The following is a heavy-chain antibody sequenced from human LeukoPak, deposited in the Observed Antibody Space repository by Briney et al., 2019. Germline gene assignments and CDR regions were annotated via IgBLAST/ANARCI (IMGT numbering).Heavy chain of an antibody. Sequence: ASVKVSCKASVYTFTSYYMHWVRQASGQGLEWMGIINPSGGSTSYAQKFQGRVTMTRDTSTSTVYMELSSLRSEDTAVYYCARGRPAYGSGSYYKGTIDYWGQGTLVTVSS. CDR1: VYTFTSYY. CDR2: INPSGGST. D-gene: IGHD3-10*01. V-gene: IGHV1-46*01. CDR3: ARGRPAYGSGSYYKGTIDY. J-gene: IGHJ4*02.